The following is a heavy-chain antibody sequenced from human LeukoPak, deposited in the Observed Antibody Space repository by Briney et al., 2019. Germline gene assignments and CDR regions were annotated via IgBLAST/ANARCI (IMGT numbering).Heavy chain of an antibody. Sequence: GGSLRLSCAASGFTVSSNYMSWVRQAPGKGLEWVSVIYSGGSTYYADSVKGRFTISRDDSKNTLHLQMNSLRAEDTAVYYCARDNIAVAGGYYYYGMDVWGQGTTVTVSS. CDR3: ARDNIAVAGGYYYYGMDV. V-gene: IGHV3-66*01. D-gene: IGHD6-19*01. CDR1: GFTVSSNY. CDR2: IYSGGST. J-gene: IGHJ6*02.